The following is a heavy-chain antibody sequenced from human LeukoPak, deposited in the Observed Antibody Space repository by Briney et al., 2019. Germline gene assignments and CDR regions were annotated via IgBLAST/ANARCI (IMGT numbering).Heavy chain of an antibody. J-gene: IGHJ5*02. CDR3: HLGGDNWFDP. CDR1: GYTSTSYD. D-gene: IGHD3-16*01. CDR2: MNPNSGNT. V-gene: IGHV1-8*01. Sequence: ASLKVSCKASGYTSTSYDINWGREATGQRLEWMGWMNPNSGNTRYAQKFQGRVTMTRNTSISTAYMELSSLRSEDTAVYYCHLGGDNWFDPWGQGTLVTVSS.